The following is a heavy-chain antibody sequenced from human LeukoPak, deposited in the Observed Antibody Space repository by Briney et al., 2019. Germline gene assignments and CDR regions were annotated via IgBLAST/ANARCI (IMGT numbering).Heavy chain of an antibody. CDR1: GGSISSSSYY. V-gene: IGHV4-39*01. CDR3: ARQDGGYYYYYYMDV. Sequence: PSETLSLTCTVSGGSISSSSYYLGWIRQPPGKGLEWIGSIYYSGSTYYNPSLKSRVTISVDTSKNQFSLKLSSVTAADTAVYYCARQDGGYYYYYYMDVWGKGTTVTVSS. J-gene: IGHJ6*03. CDR2: IYYSGST.